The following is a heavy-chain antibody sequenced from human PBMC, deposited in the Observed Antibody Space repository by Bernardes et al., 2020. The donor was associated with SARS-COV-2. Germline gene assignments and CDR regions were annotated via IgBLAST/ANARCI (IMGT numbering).Heavy chain of an antibody. V-gene: IGHV1-8*01. Sequence: ASVKVSCKASGYTFTSYDINWVRQATGQGLEWMGWMNPNSGNTGYAQKFQGRVTMTRNTSISTAYMELSSLRSEDTAVYYCAREAVVRYFDWSLNYYGMDVWGQGTTVTVSS. J-gene: IGHJ6*02. D-gene: IGHD3-9*01. CDR2: MNPNSGNT. CDR1: GYTFTSYD. CDR3: AREAVVRYFDWSLNYYGMDV.